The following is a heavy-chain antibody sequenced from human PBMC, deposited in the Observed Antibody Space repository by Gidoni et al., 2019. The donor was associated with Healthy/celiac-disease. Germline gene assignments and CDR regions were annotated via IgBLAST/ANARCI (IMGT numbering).Heavy chain of an antibody. CDR2: ISWDGGST. CDR3: AKEAPRVCSSTSCYDYYGMDV. Sequence: EMQLVESGGVVVQPGGSLRLSCAASGFTFDDYAMHLVRQAPGKGLEWVSLISWDGGSTYYADSVKGRFTISRDNSKNSLYLQMNSLRAEDTALYYCAKEAPRVCSSTSCYDYYGMDVWGQGTTVTVSS. D-gene: IGHD2-2*01. CDR1: GFTFDDYA. V-gene: IGHV3-43D*04. J-gene: IGHJ6*02.